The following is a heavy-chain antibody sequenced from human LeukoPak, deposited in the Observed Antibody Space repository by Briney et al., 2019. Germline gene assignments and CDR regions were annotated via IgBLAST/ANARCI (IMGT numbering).Heavy chain of an antibody. Sequence: GRSLRLSCAASGFPFNTYAMHWVRQAPGKGLEWVALISRDVDNEYYADSVKGRFTISRDNSKNTLSLQVNTLRVEDTAVYYCATDKYCTPTDCLHGRFYFDNWGQGTLVTVSS. V-gene: IGHV3-30*01. D-gene: IGHD2-8*01. CDR3: ATDKYCTPTDCLHGRFYFDN. J-gene: IGHJ4*02. CDR1: GFPFNTYA. CDR2: ISRDVDNE.